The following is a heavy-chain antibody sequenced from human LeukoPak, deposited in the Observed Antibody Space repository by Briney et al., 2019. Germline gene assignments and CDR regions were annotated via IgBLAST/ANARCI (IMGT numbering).Heavy chain of an antibody. Sequence: SETLSLTCSVSGGSISSYYWSWIRQPPGKGLEWIGYVYYSGSTNSNPSLQSRVTISVDTPKNQFSLQLGSVTAADTAVYYCARYMSGPGPFDYWGQGTLVTVSS. CDR3: ARYMSGPGPFDY. CDR2: VYYSGST. V-gene: IGHV4-59*08. D-gene: IGHD6-19*01. J-gene: IGHJ4*02. CDR1: GGSISSYY.